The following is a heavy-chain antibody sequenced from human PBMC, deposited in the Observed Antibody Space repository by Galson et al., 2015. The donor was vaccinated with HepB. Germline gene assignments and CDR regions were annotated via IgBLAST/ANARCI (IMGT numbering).Heavy chain of an antibody. Sequence: SLRLSCAASGFMFDTHAMSWVRQVPGKGLKWVSGISGDGGSSFYADSVKGRFTISKDNSKDTVYLQINSARDEDTAVYYCARGYGLFDSWGQGNLATVSS. CDR1: GFMFDTHA. V-gene: IGHV3-23*01. D-gene: IGHD3-16*01. CDR3: ARGYGLFDS. J-gene: IGHJ5*01. CDR2: ISGDGGSS.